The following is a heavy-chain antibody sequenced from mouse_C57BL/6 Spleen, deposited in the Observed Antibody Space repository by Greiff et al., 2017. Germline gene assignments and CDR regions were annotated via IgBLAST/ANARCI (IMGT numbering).Heavy chain of an antibody. CDR2: IDPETGGT. CDR1: GYTFTDYE. J-gene: IGHJ2*01. V-gene: IGHV1-15*01. CDR3: TRGGRGSGLSLDY. Sequence: VQLQQSGAELVKPGASVTLSCKASGYTFTDYEMHWVKQTPVHGLEWIGAIDPETGGTAYNQKFKGKAILTADKSSSTAYMELRSLAAEDAAVYDCTRGGRGSGLSLDYWGQGTTLTVSS. D-gene: IGHD1-1*02.